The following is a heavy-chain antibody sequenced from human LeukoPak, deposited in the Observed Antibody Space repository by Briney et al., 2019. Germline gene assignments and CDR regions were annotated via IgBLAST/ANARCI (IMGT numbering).Heavy chain of an antibody. CDR1: GYTCTGYY. J-gene: IGHJ4*02. Sequence: ASVKVSCKASGYTCTGYYMHWVRQTPGQGLERMGYIYPNSGATKYAQKFQGRVTTTRDTSISTAYMELSGLRSDDTAVYYCGTLLSNGPFDYWGQGSLVTVSS. CDR2: IYPNSGAT. V-gene: IGHV1-2*02. CDR3: GTLLSNGPFDY.